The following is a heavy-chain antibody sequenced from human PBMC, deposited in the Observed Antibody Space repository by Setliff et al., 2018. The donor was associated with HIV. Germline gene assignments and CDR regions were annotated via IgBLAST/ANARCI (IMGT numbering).Heavy chain of an antibody. V-gene: IGHV3-21*06. Sequence: PGESLKISCAASGFTFSSYAMNWVRQAPGKGLEWVSSISGSSGYEYYADSVKGRFTISRDSAKNSLYLQTSSLRAEDTAVYYCAREVYRYDDGSESMDVWGKGTTVTVSS. CDR1: GFTFSSYA. D-gene: IGHD1-20*01. CDR2: ISGSSGYE. J-gene: IGHJ6*03. CDR3: AREVYRYDDGSESMDV.